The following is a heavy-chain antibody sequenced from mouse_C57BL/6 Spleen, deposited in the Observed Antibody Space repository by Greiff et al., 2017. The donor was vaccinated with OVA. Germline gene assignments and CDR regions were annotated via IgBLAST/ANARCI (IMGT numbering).Heavy chain of an antibody. V-gene: IGHV1-64*01. Sequence: QVQLQQPGAELVKPGASVKLSCKASGYTFTSYCMHWVKQRPGQGLEWIGMIHPNSGSTNYNEKFKSKATLTVDKSSSTAYMQLSSLTSEDSAVYYFAREPSDYHYYALDYWGQGTSVTVSS. D-gene: IGHD2-13*01. CDR2: IHPNSGST. J-gene: IGHJ4*01. CDR3: AREPSDYHYYALDY. CDR1: GYTFTSYC.